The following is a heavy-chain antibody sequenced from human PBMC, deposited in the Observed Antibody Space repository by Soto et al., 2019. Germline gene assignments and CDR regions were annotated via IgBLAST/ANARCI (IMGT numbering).Heavy chain of an antibody. J-gene: IGHJ5*02. CDR2: IHHSGSF. CDR3: VRNDWYRFAP. Sequence: QVQLQESGPGLVNPSGTLSLTCAGSGGSITSNWWSWVRQPPGKGLEWIGEIHHSGSFNYNPSLRSRVTISIDTSKNRLSLKLTSLTAADTAVHYCVRNDWYRFAPWGQGTLVTVSS. V-gene: IGHV4-4*02. CDR1: GGSITSNW. D-gene: IGHD3-9*01.